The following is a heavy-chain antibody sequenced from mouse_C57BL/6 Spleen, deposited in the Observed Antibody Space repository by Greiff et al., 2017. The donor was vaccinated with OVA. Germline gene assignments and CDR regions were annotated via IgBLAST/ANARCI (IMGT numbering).Heavy chain of an antibody. Sequence: EVKLVESGEGLVKPGGSLKLSCAASGFTFSSYAMSWVRQTPEKRLEWVAYISSGGDYIYYADTVKCLFTISRYNARNTLYLQMSSLKSEDTAMYYCTRDYYGSIDYWGQGTTLTVSS. J-gene: IGHJ2*01. V-gene: IGHV5-9-1*02. CDR3: TRDYYGSIDY. D-gene: IGHD1-1*01. CDR1: GFTFSSYA. CDR2: ISSGGDYI.